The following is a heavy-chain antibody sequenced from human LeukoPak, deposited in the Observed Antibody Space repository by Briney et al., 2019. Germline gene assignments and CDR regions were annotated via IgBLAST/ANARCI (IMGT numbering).Heavy chain of an antibody. V-gene: IGHV3-53*01. CDR3: ARAAYSSSSAVPNWFDP. CDR1: GFTVSSNY. D-gene: IGHD6-6*01. CDR2: IYGVGST. J-gene: IGHJ5*02. Sequence: GGSLRLSCAASGFTVSSNYMSWVRQAPEMGLQWVSVIYGVGSTYYADSVEGRFTFSRDISKNTVYLQMNSLRAEDTAVYYCARAAYSSSSAVPNWFDPWGQGTLVTVSS.